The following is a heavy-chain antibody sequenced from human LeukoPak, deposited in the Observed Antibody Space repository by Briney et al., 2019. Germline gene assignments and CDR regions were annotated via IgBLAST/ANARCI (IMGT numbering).Heavy chain of an antibody. CDR3: ARVARDIRAFDH. D-gene: IGHD5-24*01. CDR2: MYHSGTS. J-gene: IGHJ3*01. Sequence: SETLSLTCNVSGGSITRGENYWSWIRQHPGKGLEWIGYMYHSGTSYYNPSLQNRVIISVDTSQNQIYLNLRSVTAADTAVYFCARVARDIRAFDHWGQGTLVTVSS. V-gene: IGHV4-31*03. CDR1: GGSITRGENY.